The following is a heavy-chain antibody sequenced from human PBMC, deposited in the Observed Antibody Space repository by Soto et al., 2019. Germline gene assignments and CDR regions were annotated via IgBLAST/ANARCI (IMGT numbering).Heavy chain of an antibody. V-gene: IGHV3-11*01. J-gene: IGHJ4*02. CDR3: ARDKATLSYFDY. CDR2: ISSSGSTI. D-gene: IGHD5-12*01. CDR1: GFTFSDYY. Sequence: GGSLRLSCAASGFTFSDYYMSWIRQAPGKGLEWVSYISSSGSTIYYAASVKGRFTISRDNAKNSLYLQMNSLSAEDTAVYYCARDKATLSYFDYWGQGTLVTVSS.